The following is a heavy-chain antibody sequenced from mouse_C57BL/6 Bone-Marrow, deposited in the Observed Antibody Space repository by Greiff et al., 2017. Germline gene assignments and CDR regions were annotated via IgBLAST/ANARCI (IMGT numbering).Heavy chain of an antibody. V-gene: IGHV1-53*01. Sequence: QVQLQQPGTELVKPGASGYTFTSYWMHWVKQRPGQGLEWIGNINPSNGGTNYNEKFKSKATLTVDKSSSTAYMQLSSLTSEDSAVYYCARGSGPFAYGGQGTLVTVSA. CDR2: INPSNGGT. J-gene: IGHJ3*01. CDR1: GYTFTSYW. D-gene: IGHD3-2*02. CDR3: ARGSGPFAY.